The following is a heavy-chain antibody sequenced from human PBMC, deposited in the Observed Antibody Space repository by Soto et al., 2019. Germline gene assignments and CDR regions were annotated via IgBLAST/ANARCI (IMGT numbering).Heavy chain of an antibody. D-gene: IGHD6-13*01. CDR1: GGSISSSTFY. CDR3: ARDNPYSSSWYDWFDP. CDR2: VYYDGTT. J-gene: IGHJ5*02. V-gene: IGHV4-39*07. Sequence: PSETLSLTCTVSGGSISSSTFYWGWIRQPPGKGLEWIGSVYYDGTTYYNPSLRSRVTISVDTSKNQFSLKLSSVTAADTAVYYCARDNPYSSSWYDWFDPWGQGTRVTVSS.